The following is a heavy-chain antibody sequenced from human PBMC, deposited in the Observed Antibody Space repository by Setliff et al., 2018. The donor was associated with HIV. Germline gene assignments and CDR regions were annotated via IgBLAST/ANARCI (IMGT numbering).Heavy chain of an antibody. CDR2: ISAYNGNT. Sequence: ASVKVSCKASGYTFTGYGISWVRQAPGQGLEWMGWISAYNGNTNYAQKLQGRVTMTTDTSTSTVYMELRSLRSDDTAVYYCARLMLEVTVTTVWFDPWGQGTLVTVSS. CDR3: ARLMLEVTVTTVWFDP. D-gene: IGHD4-17*01. V-gene: IGHV1-18*01. CDR1: GYTFTGYG. J-gene: IGHJ5*02.